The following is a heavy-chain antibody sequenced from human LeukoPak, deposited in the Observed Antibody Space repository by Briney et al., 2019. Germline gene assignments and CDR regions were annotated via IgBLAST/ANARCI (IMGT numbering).Heavy chain of an antibody. CDR2: IRLSSNSV. CDR1: GFTFSDYY. CDR3: ARASYCGTHCYYYFDY. J-gene: IGHJ4*02. Sequence: GGSLRLSCAVSGFTFSDYYMSWIRQAPGKGLEWLPYIRLSSNSVSYADSVKGRFTVSGDNAKNSLSLQMNSLRVDDTAVYYCARASYCGTHCYYYFDYWSQGTLVTVSS. D-gene: IGHD2-21*01. V-gene: IGHV3-11*01.